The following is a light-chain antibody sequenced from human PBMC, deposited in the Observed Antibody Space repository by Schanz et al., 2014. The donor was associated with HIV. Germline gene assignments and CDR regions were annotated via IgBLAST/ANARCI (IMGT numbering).Light chain of an antibody. J-gene: IGLJ3*02. CDR3: SSYAGSNNLL. V-gene: IGLV1-40*01. CDR1: SSNIGAGFD. Sequence: QSVLTQPPSVSGAPGQRVTISCTGSSSNIGAGFDVHWYQQLPRTAPKLLIYGNSNRPSGVPDRFSGSKSGTSASLAITGLQAEDEADYYCSSYAGSNNLLFGGGTKLTVL. CDR2: GNS.